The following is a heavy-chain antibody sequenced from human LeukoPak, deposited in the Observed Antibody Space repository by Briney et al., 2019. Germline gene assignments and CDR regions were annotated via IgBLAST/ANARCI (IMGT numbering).Heavy chain of an antibody. CDR1: GFTFSNYW. CDR3: ARWGGGSSYDL. CDR2: IEQDGGEK. V-gene: IGHV3-7*01. Sequence: GGSLRLSCAASGFTFSNYWMSWVRQAPGKGLEWVANIEQDGGEKNYVDSVKGRFTISRDNARNSLYLQMNSLRAEDTAVYYCARWGGGSSYDLWGQGTLVTVSS. J-gene: IGHJ4*02. D-gene: IGHD2-15*01.